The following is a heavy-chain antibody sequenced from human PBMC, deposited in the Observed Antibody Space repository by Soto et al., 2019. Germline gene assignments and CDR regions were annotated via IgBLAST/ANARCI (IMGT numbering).Heavy chain of an antibody. V-gene: IGHV3-30-3*01. CDR1: GFTFSSYA. Sequence: GGSLRLSCAASGFTFSSYAMHWVRRAPGKGLEWVAVISYDGSNKYYADSVKGRFTISRDNSKNTLYLQMNSLRAEDTAVYYCARVTRADYWGQGTLVTVSS. J-gene: IGHJ4*02. CDR2: ISYDGSNK. D-gene: IGHD2-21*02. CDR3: ARVTRADY.